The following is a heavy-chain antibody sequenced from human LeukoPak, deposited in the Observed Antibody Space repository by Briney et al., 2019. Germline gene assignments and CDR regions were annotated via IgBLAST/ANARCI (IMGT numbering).Heavy chain of an antibody. V-gene: IGHV3-23*01. Sequence: AGGSLRLSCAASRFTFSTYAMSWVRQAPGKGLEWVSTVTSSGGSTYYTDSVKGRFTISRDNSKNTLYLQMNSLRAEDTAVYYCAKVAEVGATGYYYYMDVWGKGTTVTISS. D-gene: IGHD1-26*01. J-gene: IGHJ6*03. CDR2: VTSSGGST. CDR3: AKVAEVGATGYYYYMDV. CDR1: RFTFSTYA.